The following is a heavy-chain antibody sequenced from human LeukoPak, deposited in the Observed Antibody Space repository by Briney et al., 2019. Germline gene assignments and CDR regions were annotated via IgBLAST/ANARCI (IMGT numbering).Heavy chain of an antibody. V-gene: IGHV3-23*01. Sequence: PGGSLRLSCAASGFTFSSYAMSWVRQAPGKGLEWVSAISGSGGSTYYADSVKGRLTFSRDNSKNTLYLQMNSLRAEDTAIYYCARAQWRTYSYYYMDVWGKGTTVTVSS. CDR1: GFTFSSYA. CDR2: ISGSGGST. J-gene: IGHJ6*03. CDR3: ARAQWRTYSYYYMDV. D-gene: IGHD6-19*01.